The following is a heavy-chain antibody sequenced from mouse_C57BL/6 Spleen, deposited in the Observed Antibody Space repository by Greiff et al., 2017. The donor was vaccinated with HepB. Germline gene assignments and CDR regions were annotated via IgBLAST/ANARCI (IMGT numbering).Heavy chain of an antibody. CDR2: IDPENGDT. Sequence: VQLQQSGAELVRPGASVKLSCTASGFNIKDDYMHWVKQRPEQGLEWIGWIDPENGDTEYASKFQGKATITADTSSNTAYLQLSSLTSEDTAVYYCTVITTVVSMDYWGQGTSVTVSS. J-gene: IGHJ4*01. D-gene: IGHD1-1*01. CDR3: TVITTVVSMDY. V-gene: IGHV14-4*01. CDR1: GFNIKDDY.